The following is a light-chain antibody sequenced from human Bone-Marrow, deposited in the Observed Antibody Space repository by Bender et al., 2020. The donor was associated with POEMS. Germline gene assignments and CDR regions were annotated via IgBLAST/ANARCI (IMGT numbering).Light chain of an antibody. CDR1: NIGSKS. J-gene: IGLJ1*01. CDR3: QAWDSSTRYV. V-gene: IGLV3-21*02. CDR2: QDI. Sequence: SYVLTQPPSLSVAPGQTARITCRGDNIGSKSVHWYQQKPGQAPVLVVYQDIDRPSGIPERLSGSNSGNTATLTISGTQAVDEADYYCQAWDSSTRYVFGTGTKVTVL.